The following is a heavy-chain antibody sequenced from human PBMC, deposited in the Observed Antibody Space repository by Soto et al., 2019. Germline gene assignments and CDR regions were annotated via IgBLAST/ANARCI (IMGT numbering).Heavy chain of an antibody. V-gene: IGHV3-53*01. CDR2: IWSAGLI. CDR1: GFTVSSKY. Sequence: GSLRLSCAASGFTVSSKYMSWVRQAPGKGLEWVSIIWSAGLIYYADSVRGRFTISRDISKNILYLEMTSLRADDTAVYYCAREAPMDVWGQGTTVTVSS. J-gene: IGHJ6*02. CDR3: AREAPMDV.